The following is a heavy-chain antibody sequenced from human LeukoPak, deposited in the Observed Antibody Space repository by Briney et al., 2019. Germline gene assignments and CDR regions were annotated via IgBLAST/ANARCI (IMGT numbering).Heavy chain of an antibody. V-gene: IGHV3-21*01. Sequence: GGSLRLSCAASGFTFSSYSMNWVRQAPGKGLEWVSSISSSSYIYYADSVKGRFTISRDNAKNSLYLQMNSLRAEDTAVYYCAREVQDSSGWYYFDYWGQGTLVTVSS. CDR1: GFTFSSYS. D-gene: IGHD6-19*01. CDR3: AREVQDSSGWYYFDY. CDR2: ISSSSYI. J-gene: IGHJ4*02.